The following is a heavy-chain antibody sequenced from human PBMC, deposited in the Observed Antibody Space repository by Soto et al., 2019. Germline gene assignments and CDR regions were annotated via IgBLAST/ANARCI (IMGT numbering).Heavy chain of an antibody. CDR1: SGSISSSNW. CDR3: AGKTLSDIVVVPAAIVARWNWFDP. CDR2: VYHSGST. Sequence: QVQLQESGPRLVKPSGPLSLTCAVSSGSISSSNWWGWVRQPQGTWLGWIGEVYHSGSTNYNPSLKCQVTISVDKSKNHFSMKLSSVTAADTAVYYCAGKTLSDIVVVPAAIVARWNWFDPWGQGTLVTVSS. V-gene: IGHV4-4*02. D-gene: IGHD2-2*02. J-gene: IGHJ5*02.